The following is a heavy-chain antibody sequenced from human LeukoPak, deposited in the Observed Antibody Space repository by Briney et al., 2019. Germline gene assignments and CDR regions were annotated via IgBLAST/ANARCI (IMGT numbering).Heavy chain of an antibody. J-gene: IGHJ4*02. CDR3: ARYDFWSGYSDY. CDR1: GGSFSGYY. CDR2: IYYSGST. D-gene: IGHD3-3*01. Sequence: NPSETLSLTCAVYGGSFSGYYWSWIRQPPGKGLEWIGNIYYSGSTNYNPSLKSRVTISIDTSKTQFSLKLNSVTAADTAMYYCARYDFWSGYSDYWGQGTLVTVSS. V-gene: IGHV4-59*01.